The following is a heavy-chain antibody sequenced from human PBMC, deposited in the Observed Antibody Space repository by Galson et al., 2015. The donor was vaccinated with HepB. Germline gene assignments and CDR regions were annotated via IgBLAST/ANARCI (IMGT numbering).Heavy chain of an antibody. V-gene: IGHV1-69*13. J-gene: IGHJ3*02. D-gene: IGHD6-13*01. CDR2: IIPIFGTA. Sequence: SVKVSCKASGYTFTSYAISWVRQAPGQGLEWMGGIIPIFGTANYAQKFQGRVTITADESTSTAYMELSSLRSEDTAVYYCARDRGSSQGAFDIWGQGTMVTVSS. CDR1: GYTFTSYA. CDR3: ARDRGSSQGAFDI.